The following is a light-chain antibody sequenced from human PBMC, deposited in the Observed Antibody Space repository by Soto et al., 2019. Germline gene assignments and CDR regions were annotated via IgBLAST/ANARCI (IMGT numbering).Light chain of an antibody. V-gene: IGLV2-14*01. J-gene: IGLJ2*01. CDR2: DVS. Sequence: QSALTQPASVSGSPGQSITISCTGTSSDVGGYNYVSWYQQHPGKAPKLMIYDVSNRPSGVSNRFSGSKSGXTASXTISGLLAEDEADYYCSSYTSSSPYVVFGGGTKLTVL. CDR1: SSDVGGYNY. CDR3: SSYTSSSPYVV.